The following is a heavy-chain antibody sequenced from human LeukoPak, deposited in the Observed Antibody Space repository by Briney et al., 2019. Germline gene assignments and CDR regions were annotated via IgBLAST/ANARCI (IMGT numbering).Heavy chain of an antibody. CDR3: ARDKRVFCSSTSCSAYYYYYMDV. Sequence: GGSLRLSCAASGFTFSSYWMSWVRQAPGKGLEWVANIKQVGSEKYHVDSVKGRFTISRDNAKNSLYLQMNSLRAEDTAVYYCARDKRVFCSSTSCSAYYYYYMDVWGKGTTVTVSS. J-gene: IGHJ6*03. CDR1: GFTFSSYW. D-gene: IGHD2-2*01. CDR2: IKQVGSEK. V-gene: IGHV3-7*01.